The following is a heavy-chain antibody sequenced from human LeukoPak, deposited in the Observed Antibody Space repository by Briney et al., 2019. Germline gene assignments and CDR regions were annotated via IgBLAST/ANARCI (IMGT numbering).Heavy chain of an antibody. V-gene: IGHV3-53*01. CDR2: IYSGGST. CDR3: AKSSNFWSGYSDS. CDR1: GFTVSSNY. D-gene: IGHD3-3*01. J-gene: IGHJ4*02. Sequence: GGSLRLSCAASGFTVSSNYLSWVRQAPGKGLEWVSVIYSGGSTYYADSVKGRFTISRDNSKNTLYLQMNSLRAEDTAVYYCAKSSNFWSGYSDSWGQGTLVSVSS.